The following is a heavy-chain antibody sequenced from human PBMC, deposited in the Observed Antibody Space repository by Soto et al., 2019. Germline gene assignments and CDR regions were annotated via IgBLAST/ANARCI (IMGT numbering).Heavy chain of an antibody. J-gene: IGHJ6*02. CDR3: ARSKSYGAIETYYYYYGMDV. D-gene: IGHD4-17*01. CDR1: GFTFSSYS. CDR2: ISSSSSYI. Sequence: PGGSLRLSCAASGFTFSSYSMNWVRQAPGKGLEWVSSISSSSSYIYYADSVKGRFTISRDNAKNSLYLQMNSLRAEDTAVYYCARSKSYGAIETYYYYYGMDVRGQGTTVTV. V-gene: IGHV3-21*01.